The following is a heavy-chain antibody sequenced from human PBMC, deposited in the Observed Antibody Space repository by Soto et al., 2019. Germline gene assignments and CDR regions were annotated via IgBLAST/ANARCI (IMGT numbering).Heavy chain of an antibody. J-gene: IGHJ6*02. V-gene: IGHV3-49*04. Sequence: GGSLRLSCTASGFTFGDYAMSWVRQAPGKGLEWVGFIRSKAYGGTTEYAASVKGRFTISRDDSKSIAYLQMNSLKTEDTAVYYCQLTYYPLHYYGMDVWGQGTTVTVSS. CDR1: GFTFGDYA. D-gene: IGHD3-10*01. CDR3: QLTYYPLHYYGMDV. CDR2: IRSKAYGGTT.